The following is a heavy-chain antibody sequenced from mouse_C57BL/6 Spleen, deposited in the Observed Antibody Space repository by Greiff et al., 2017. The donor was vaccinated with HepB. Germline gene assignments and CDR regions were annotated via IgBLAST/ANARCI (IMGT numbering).Heavy chain of an antibody. J-gene: IGHJ3*01. CDR2: IHPNSGST. CDR1: GYTFTSYW. Sequence: VQLQESGAELVKPGASVKLSCKASGYTFTSYWMHWVKQRPGQGLEWIGMIHPNSGSTNYNEKFKSKATLTVDKSSSTAYMQLSSLTSEDSAVYYCARGLTVAWFAYWGQGTLVTVSA. V-gene: IGHV1-64*01. D-gene: IGHD4-1*01. CDR3: ARGLTVAWFAY.